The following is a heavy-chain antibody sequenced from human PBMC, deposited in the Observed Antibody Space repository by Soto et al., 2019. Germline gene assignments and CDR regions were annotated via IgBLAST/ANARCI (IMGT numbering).Heavy chain of an antibody. CDR1: GFIFSDYA. CDR3: ARHRGKGPRDALGI. J-gene: IGHJ3*02. V-gene: IGHV3-23*01. CDR2: ISAGGSAT. Sequence: EEQLLESGGGLVQPGGSLRLSCGASGFIFSDYAMNWVRQAPGKGLDWVSGISAGGSATYYSDSVKGRFTISRDNSKTTLYLQLNSLRAEDTAVYYCARHRGKGPRDALGIWGQGTMVTVSS.